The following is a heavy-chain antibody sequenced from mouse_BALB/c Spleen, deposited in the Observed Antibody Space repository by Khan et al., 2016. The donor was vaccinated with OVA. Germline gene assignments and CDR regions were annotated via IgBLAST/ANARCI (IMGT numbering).Heavy chain of an antibody. CDR1: GFSLTSYG. V-gene: IGHV2-6-1*01. CDR3: ARHLYYYGSSAMDY. CDR2: IWSDGST. D-gene: IGHD1-1*01. J-gene: IGHJ4*01. Sequence: VQLQESGPGLVAPSQSLSITCTISGFSLTSYGVHWVRQPPGKGLEWLVVIWSDGSTTYNSALKSRLSISKDNSKSQVFLKMNSLQTDDTAMYYCARHLYYYGSSAMDYWGQGTSVTVSS.